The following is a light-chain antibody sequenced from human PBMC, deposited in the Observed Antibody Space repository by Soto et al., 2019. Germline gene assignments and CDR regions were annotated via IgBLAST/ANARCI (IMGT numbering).Light chain of an antibody. CDR1: NIGSKS. CDR2: YDS. J-gene: IGLJ2*01. V-gene: IGLV3-21*04. CDR3: QVWDSSSDHVV. Sequence: SYELTQPPSGSVAPGKTARITCGGNNIGSKSVHWYQQKPGQAPVLVIYYDSDRPSGIPERFSGSNSGNTATLTISRVEAGDEADDYCQVWDSSSDHVVFVGGTKLTVL.